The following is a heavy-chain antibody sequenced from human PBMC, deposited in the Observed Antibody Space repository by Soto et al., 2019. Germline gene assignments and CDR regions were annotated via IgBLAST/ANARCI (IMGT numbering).Heavy chain of an antibody. J-gene: IGHJ4*02. CDR3: ARGRGDTNIDYFDY. Sequence: PSETLSLTGAVYGGSFSGYDCSWIRQPPGKGLEWIGEINHSGSTNYNPSLKSRVTISVDTSKNQFSLKLSSVTAADTAVYYCARGRGDTNIDYFDYWGQGTLVTFCS. D-gene: IGHD2-21*02. CDR2: INHSGST. CDR1: GGSFSGYD. V-gene: IGHV4-34*01.